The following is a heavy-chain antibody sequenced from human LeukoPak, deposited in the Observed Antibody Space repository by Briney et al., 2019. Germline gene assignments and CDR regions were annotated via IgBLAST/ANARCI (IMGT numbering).Heavy chain of an antibody. D-gene: IGHD2/OR15-2a*01. CDR3: TRFLDY. Sequence: PGRSLRLSCTASGFTFGDYGMSWVRQAPGKGLEWVGFIRSKAYGGTTEYAASVKGRFTISRDDSKSIAYLQMNSLKTEDPAVYYCTRFLDYWGQGTLVTVSS. V-gene: IGHV3-49*04. J-gene: IGHJ4*02. CDR1: GFTFGDYG. CDR2: IRSKAYGGTT.